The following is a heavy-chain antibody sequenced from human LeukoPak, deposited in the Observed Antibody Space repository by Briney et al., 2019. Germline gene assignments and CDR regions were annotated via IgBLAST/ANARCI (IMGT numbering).Heavy chain of an antibody. CDR2: IYYSGST. V-gene: IGHV4-31*03. CDR1: GGSISSGGYY. CDR3: ARGRWGRDAYSSRSYWYFDL. D-gene: IGHD5-24*01. Sequence: SQTLSLTCTVSGGSISSGGYYWSWIRQHPGKGLEWIGYIYYSGSTYYNPSLKSRVTVSVDTSKNQFSLKLSSVTAADTAVYYCARGRWGRDAYSSRSYWYFDLWGRGTLVTVSS. J-gene: IGHJ2*01.